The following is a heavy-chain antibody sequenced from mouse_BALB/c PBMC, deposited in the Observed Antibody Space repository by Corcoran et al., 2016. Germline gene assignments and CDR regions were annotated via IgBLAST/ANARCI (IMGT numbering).Heavy chain of an antibody. J-gene: IGHJ1*01. CDR1: GFNIKDNY. D-gene: IGHD4-1*01. V-gene: IGHV14-3*02. CDR3: ANWDWYFDV. CDR2: IDPANGNT. Sequence: EVQLQQSGAELVKPGASVKLSCTASGFNIKDNYMHWVKQRPEQGLEWIGRIDPANGNTKYDPKFQGKATITADTSSNTAYLQLSSLTSEDTAFYYGANWDWYFDVWGAGTTVTVSS.